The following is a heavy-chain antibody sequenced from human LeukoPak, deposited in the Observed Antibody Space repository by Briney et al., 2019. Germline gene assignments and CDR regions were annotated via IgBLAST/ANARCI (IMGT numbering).Heavy chain of an antibody. CDR3: ARGGGSIAVDRTAYYYYMDV. CDR1: GGTFSSYA. D-gene: IGHD6-19*01. J-gene: IGHJ6*03. V-gene: IGHV1-69*06. Sequence: APVKVPCKASGGTFSSYAISWVRQAPGQGLEWMGGIIPIFGTANYAQKFQGRVTITADKSTSTAYMELSSLRSEDTAVYYCARGGGSIAVDRTAYYYYMDVWGKGTTATVSS. CDR2: IIPIFGTA.